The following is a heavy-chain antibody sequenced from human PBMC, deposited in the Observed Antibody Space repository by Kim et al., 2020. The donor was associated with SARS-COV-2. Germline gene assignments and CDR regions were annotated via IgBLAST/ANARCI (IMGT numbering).Heavy chain of an antibody. D-gene: IGHD6-13*01. CDR2: ISYDGSNK. Sequence: GGSLRLSCAASGFTFSSYAMHWVRQAPGKGLEWVAVISYDGSNKYYADSVKGRFTISRDNSKNTLYLQMNSLRAEDTAVYYCARDKGFPRYSSSWYYYYGMDVWGQGTTVTVSS. J-gene: IGHJ6*02. CDR1: GFTFSSYA. CDR3: ARDKGFPRYSSSWYYYYGMDV. V-gene: IGHV3-30*04.